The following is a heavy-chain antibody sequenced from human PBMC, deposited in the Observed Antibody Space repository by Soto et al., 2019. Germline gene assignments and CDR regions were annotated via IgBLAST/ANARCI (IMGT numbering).Heavy chain of an antibody. CDR2: ISGSDDST. J-gene: IGHJ4*02. D-gene: IGHD6-6*01. CDR1: GFTFSSYA. CDR3: AKRSSSSTFDY. Sequence: EVQLLESGGGLVQPGASLRLSCAASGFTFSSYAMSWVRQAPGKGLEWISVISGSDDSTYYADSVKGRFTISRDNSKNTRYLQRNSLRAEDTAVYYCAKRSSSSTFDYWGQGTLVTVSS. V-gene: IGHV3-23*01.